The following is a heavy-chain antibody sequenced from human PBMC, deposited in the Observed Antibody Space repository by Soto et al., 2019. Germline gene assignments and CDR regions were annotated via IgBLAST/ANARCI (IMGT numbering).Heavy chain of an antibody. CDR2: IIPIFGTA. Sequence: ASVKVSCKASGGTFSSYAISWVRQAPGQGLEWMGGIIPIFGTANYAQKFQGRVTITADESTSTAYMELSSLRSEDTAVYYCARIHFSSRTIYFDYWGQGTLVTVSS. V-gene: IGHV1-69*13. CDR1: GGTFSSYA. D-gene: IGHD6-13*01. J-gene: IGHJ4*02. CDR3: ARIHFSSRTIYFDY.